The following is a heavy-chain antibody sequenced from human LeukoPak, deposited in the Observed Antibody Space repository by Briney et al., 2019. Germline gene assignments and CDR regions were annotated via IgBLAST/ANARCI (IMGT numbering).Heavy chain of an antibody. CDR2: IYYSGST. J-gene: IGHJ4*02. Sequence: SETLSLTCTVSGGSISSYYWSWIRQPPGKGLEWIVSIYYSGSTNYNPSLKSRVTISVDKSKNQFSRKSLSGTAAYTAVYYCARRLWESGSCYGGFAYWGEGTLVTVS. CDR3: ARRLWESGSCYGGFAY. CDR1: GGSISSYY. D-gene: IGHD1-26*01. V-gene: IGHV4-59*12.